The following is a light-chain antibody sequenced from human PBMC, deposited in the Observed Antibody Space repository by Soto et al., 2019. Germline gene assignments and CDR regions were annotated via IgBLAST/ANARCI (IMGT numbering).Light chain of an antibody. CDR1: SSDVGGYNY. Sequence: QSVLTQPRSVSGSPGQSVTISCTGTSSDVGGYNYVSWYQQHPGKAPKVMIYDVNKRPSGVPDCFSGSKSGNTASLTISGLQAEDEADYHCCSYAGGYTFWVFGGGTKLTVL. CDR3: CSYAGGYTFWV. CDR2: DVN. V-gene: IGLV2-11*01. J-gene: IGLJ3*02.